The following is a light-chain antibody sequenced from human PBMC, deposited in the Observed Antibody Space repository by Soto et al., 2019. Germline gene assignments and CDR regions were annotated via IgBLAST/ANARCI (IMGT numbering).Light chain of an antibody. CDR1: QSVIDTSNNRNS. J-gene: IGKJ5*01. Sequence: DSVMTQSPDSLAVSLGERATINCKSSQSVIDTSNNRNSLAWYQQKPGQPPKLLFYGASTRGSGVPGRFSGSGYGTDFSLTISSLQAEDVAVYYCQQYRDTITFGQGTRLELK. CDR3: QQYRDTIT. CDR2: GAS. V-gene: IGKV4-1*01.